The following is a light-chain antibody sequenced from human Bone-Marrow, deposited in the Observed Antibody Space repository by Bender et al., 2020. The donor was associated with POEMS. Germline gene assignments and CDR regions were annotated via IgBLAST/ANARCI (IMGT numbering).Light chain of an antibody. V-gene: IGLV2-23*01. CDR2: EGS. CDR1: SSDVGSYNL. Sequence: QSALTQPASVSGSPGQSITISCTGTSSDVGSYNLVSWYQQQPGKAPKLMIYEGSKRPSVISNRFSGSKSGNTASLTISWLQADDEADYYCCSYAGSSDWVFGGGTKVTVL. J-gene: IGLJ3*02. CDR3: CSYAGSSDWV.